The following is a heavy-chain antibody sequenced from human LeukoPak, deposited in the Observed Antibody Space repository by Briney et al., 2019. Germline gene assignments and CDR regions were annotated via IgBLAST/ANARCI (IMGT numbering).Heavy chain of an antibody. CDR2: IYYSGST. J-gene: IGHJ5*02. D-gene: IGHD6-19*01. Sequence: SETLSLTCTVSGGSISSYYWSWIRQPPGKGLEWIAYIYYSGSTNYNPSLKSRVTISVDTSKNQFSLKLSSVTAADTAVYYCARREGSGWYINWFDPWGQGTLVTVSS. CDR3: ARREGSGWYINWFDP. CDR1: GGSISSYY. V-gene: IGHV4-59*08.